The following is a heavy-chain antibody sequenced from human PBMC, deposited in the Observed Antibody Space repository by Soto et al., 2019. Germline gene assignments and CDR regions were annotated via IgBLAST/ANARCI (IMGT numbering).Heavy chain of an antibody. J-gene: IGHJ6*02. Sequence: ASVKVSCKASGYTFTSYYMHWVRQAPGQGLEWMGIINPSGGSTLYAQKFQGRVTMTRDTSTTTVDMELSSLRSEDTAVYYCALRYFDWSNLYGMDVWGQGTTVTVSS. V-gene: IGHV1-46*01. CDR2: INPSGGST. CDR3: ALRYFDWSNLYGMDV. CDR1: GYTFTSYY. D-gene: IGHD3-9*01.